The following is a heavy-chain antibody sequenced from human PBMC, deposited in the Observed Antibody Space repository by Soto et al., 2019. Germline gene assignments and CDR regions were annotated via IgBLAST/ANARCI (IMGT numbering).Heavy chain of an antibody. CDR3: AKDFSSSWYDRIRYYYYGMDV. Sequence: QVQLVESGGGVVQPGRSLRLSCAASGFTFSSYGMHWVRQAPGKGLEWVAVISYDGSNKYYADSVKGRFTISRDNSKNTLYLQMNSLRAEDTAVYYCAKDFSSSWYDRIRYYYYGMDVWGQGTTVTVSS. V-gene: IGHV3-30*18. CDR1: GFTFSSYG. J-gene: IGHJ6*02. D-gene: IGHD6-13*01. CDR2: ISYDGSNK.